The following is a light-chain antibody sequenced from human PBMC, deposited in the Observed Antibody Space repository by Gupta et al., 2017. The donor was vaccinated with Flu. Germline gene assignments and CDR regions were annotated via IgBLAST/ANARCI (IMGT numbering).Light chain of an antibody. V-gene: IGKV1-5*03. J-gene: IGKJ1*01. CDR1: QSISSW. Sequence: DIQMTQSPSTLSASVGDRVTITCRASQSISSWLAWYQQKPGKATKLLIHKASRVQSGVPSRFSGSESGTEFTLTISSLQPDDFATYYCQQYNYYWTFGQGTKVEIK. CDR2: KAS. CDR3: QQYNYYWT.